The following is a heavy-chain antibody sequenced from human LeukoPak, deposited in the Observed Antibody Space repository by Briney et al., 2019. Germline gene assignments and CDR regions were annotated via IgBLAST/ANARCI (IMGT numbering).Heavy chain of an antibody. D-gene: IGHD3-10*01. Sequence: PGGSLRLSCAASGFTFSSYGMHWVRQAPGKGLEWVAVISYDGSNKYYADSVKGRFAISRDNSKNTLYLQMNSLRAEDTAVYYCANWNRVRGVINYWGQGTLVTVSS. CDR3: ANWNRVRGVINY. J-gene: IGHJ4*02. CDR2: ISYDGSNK. CDR1: GFTFSSYG. V-gene: IGHV3-30*18.